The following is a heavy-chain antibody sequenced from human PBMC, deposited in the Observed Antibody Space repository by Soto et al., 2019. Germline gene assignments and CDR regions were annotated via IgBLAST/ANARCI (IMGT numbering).Heavy chain of an antibody. V-gene: IGHV3-33*01. CDR3: ARDGVCSGGNCYFGPFDS. J-gene: IGHJ4*02. D-gene: IGHD2-15*01. CDR1: GFTFSNYG. Sequence: QVQLVESGGGVVQPGRSLRLSSAASGFTFSNYGMHWVRQAPGKGLEWVAVIWYDGGNRYYADSVKGRFTISRDNSKNTLFLQMNSLRAEDTAVYYCARDGVCSGGNCYFGPFDSWGQGTLVAVSS. CDR2: IWYDGGNR.